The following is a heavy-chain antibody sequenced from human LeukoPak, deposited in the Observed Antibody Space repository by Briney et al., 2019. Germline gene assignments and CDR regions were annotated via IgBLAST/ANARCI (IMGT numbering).Heavy chain of an antibody. D-gene: IGHD5-18*01. CDR1: GFTFSDYY. CDR2: ISSSDNTI. CDR3: ARAGYSYGYSFDS. Sequence: GGSPRLSCAASGFTFSDYYMSWIRQAPGMGLEWVSYISSSDNTIYYADSVKGRFAISRDNANNSLYLQMNSLRAEDTAVYYCARAGYSYGYSFDSWGQGTLVTVSS. V-gene: IGHV3-11*01. J-gene: IGHJ4*02.